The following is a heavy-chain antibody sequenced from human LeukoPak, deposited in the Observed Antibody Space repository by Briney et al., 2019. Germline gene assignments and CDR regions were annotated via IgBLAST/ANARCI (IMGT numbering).Heavy chain of an antibody. CDR3: VRLRRELLVGDYFDY. CDR1: GGSISSYY. D-gene: IGHD1-26*01. CDR2: IYYSGST. V-gene: IGHV4-59*08. J-gene: IGHJ4*02. Sequence: SETLSLTCTVSGGSISSYYWSWIRQPPGKGLEWIGYIYYSGSTNYNPSLKSRVTISVDTSKNQFSLKLSSVTAADTALYYCVRLRRELLVGDYFDYWGQGTLVTVSS.